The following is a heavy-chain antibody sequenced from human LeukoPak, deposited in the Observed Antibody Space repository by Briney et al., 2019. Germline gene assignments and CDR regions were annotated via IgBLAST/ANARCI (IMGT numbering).Heavy chain of an antibody. D-gene: IGHD1-26*01. Sequence: ASVKVSCKASGYTFTSYDINWVRQATGQGLEWMGWVNPNSGNTGYAQTFQGRVTMTRNTSISTAYMELSSLRSEDTAVYYCARGRFRWELEIRDFDYWGQGTLVTVSS. J-gene: IGHJ4*02. V-gene: IGHV1-8*01. CDR1: GYTFTSYD. CDR3: ARGRFRWELEIRDFDY. CDR2: VNPNSGNT.